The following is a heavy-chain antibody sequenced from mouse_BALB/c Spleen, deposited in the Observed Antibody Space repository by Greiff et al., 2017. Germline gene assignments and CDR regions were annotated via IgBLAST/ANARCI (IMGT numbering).Heavy chain of an antibody. D-gene: IGHD1-2*01. Sequence: LQQPGSELVRPGASVKLSCKASGYTFTSYWMHWVKQRPGQGLEWIGNIYPGSGSTNYDEKFKSKATLTVDTSSSTAYMQLSSLTSEDSAVYYCTSFTTATVDYWGQGTTLTVSS. V-gene: IGHV1S22*01. CDR2: IYPGSGST. J-gene: IGHJ2*01. CDR3: TSFTTATVDY. CDR1: GYTFTSYW.